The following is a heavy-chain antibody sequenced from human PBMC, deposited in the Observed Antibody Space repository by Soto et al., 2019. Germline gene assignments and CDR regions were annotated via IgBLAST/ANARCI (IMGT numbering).Heavy chain of an antibody. CDR3: AKYYYGSGSIRAFDI. CDR1: GFTFSGYA. J-gene: IGHJ3*02. Sequence: GGSLRLSCAASGFTFSGYAMDWVRQAPGKGLEWVSVISGSGGTTYYADSVKGRFTISRDNSKNTLYLQRNGLRAEDTAVYYCAKYYYGSGSIRAFDIWGQGTTVTVSS. V-gene: IGHV3-23*01. CDR2: ISGSGGTT. D-gene: IGHD3-10*01.